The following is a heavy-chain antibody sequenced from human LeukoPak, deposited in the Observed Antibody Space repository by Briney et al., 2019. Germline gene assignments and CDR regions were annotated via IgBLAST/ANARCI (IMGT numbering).Heavy chain of an antibody. CDR2: IESDGSEK. D-gene: IGHD3-10*02. Sequence: GGSLRLSCAASGLTFSSHWMSWVRQAPGKGLEWVANIESDGSEKYYLDSVKGRFTISRDNAKNSLYLQMNSLRAEDTAVYYCAELGITMIGGVWGKGTTVTISS. J-gene: IGHJ6*04. CDR3: AELGITMIGGV. V-gene: IGHV3-7*01. CDR1: GLTFSSHW.